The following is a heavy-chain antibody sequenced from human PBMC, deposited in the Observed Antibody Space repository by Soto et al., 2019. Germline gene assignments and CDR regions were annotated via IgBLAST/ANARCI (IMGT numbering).Heavy chain of an antibody. D-gene: IGHD1-1*01. CDR2: ISSSGSTI. Sequence: GGSLRLSCAASGFTFSSYEMNWVRQAPGKGLEWVSYISSSGSTIYYADSVKGRFTISRDNAKNSLYLQMNSRRAEDTAVYYCARADETTQDYWGQGTLVTVSS. CDR1: GFTFSSYE. J-gene: IGHJ4*02. V-gene: IGHV3-48*03. CDR3: ARADETTQDY.